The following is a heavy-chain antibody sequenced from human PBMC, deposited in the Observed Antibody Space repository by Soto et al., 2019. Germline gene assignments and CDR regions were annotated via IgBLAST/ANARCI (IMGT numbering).Heavy chain of an antibody. CDR3: SRSLDS. J-gene: IGHJ4*02. CDR2: INPDGSEK. Sequence: GGSLRLSCAASGFTFSSFWMDWVRRAPGKGLEWVGNINPDGSEKHYVDSVKGRFTISRDNAKNSLYLHMSSLTAEDSALYYCSRSLDSWGQGTRVTVYS. V-gene: IGHV3-7*01. CDR1: GFTFSSFW.